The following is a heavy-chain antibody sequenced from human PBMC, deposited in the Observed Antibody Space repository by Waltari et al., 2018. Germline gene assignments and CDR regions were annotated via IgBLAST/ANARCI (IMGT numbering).Heavy chain of an antibody. D-gene: IGHD1-26*01. CDR3: ARGSTWDKRHFDY. CDR2: IAIAGNT. CDR1: GFTLRRYD. J-gene: IGHJ4*02. V-gene: IGHV3-13*01. Sequence: EVQLVESGGGLVQPGGSLRLSCVASGFTLRRYDMHWVRQVTGERPEWVSAIAIAGNTFYSDSVKGRFTISRENARNSLYLQMNSLRAGDTAVYYCARGSTWDKRHFDYWGQGTLVTVSS.